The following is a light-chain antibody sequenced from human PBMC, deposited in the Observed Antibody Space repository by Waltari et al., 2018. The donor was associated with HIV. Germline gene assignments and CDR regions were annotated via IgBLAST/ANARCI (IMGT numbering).Light chain of an antibody. CDR1: KLGDKY. V-gene: IGLV3-1*01. CDR2: QDS. CDR3: QAWDSSTAAV. Sequence: SYELTQPPSVSVSPGQPASITCAGDKLGDKYACWYQQKPGQSHVLVIYQDSKRPSGIPERFSGSNSGNTATLTISGTQAMDEADYYCQAWDSSTAAVFGGGTKLTVL. J-gene: IGLJ2*01.